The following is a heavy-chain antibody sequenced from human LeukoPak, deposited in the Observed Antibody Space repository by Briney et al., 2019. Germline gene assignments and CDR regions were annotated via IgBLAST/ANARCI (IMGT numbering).Heavy chain of an antibody. J-gene: IGHJ6*03. CDR3: ARDRLYRGYYYMDV. Sequence: GASVKVSCKASGYTFTNYYMHWVRQAPGQGLEWMGIINPNSGGTNYAQKFQGRVTMTRDTSISTAYMELSRLRSDDTAVYYCARDRLYRGYYYMDVWGKGTTVTISS. CDR2: INPNSGGT. D-gene: IGHD1-14*01. V-gene: IGHV1-2*02. CDR1: GYTFTNYY.